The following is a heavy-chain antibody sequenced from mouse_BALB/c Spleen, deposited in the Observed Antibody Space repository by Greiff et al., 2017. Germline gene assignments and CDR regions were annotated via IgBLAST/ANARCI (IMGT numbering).Heavy chain of an antibody. J-gene: IGHJ2*01. Sequence: QVQLQQPGAELVKPGTSVKLSCKASGYNFTSYWINWVKLRPGQGLEWIGDIYPGSGSTNYNEKFKSKATLTVDTSSSTAYMQLSSLASEDSALYYCARATTVVPDYWGQGTTLTVSS. CDR2: IYPGSGST. D-gene: IGHD1-1*01. V-gene: IGHV1-55*01. CDR1: GYNFTSYW. CDR3: ARATTVVPDY.